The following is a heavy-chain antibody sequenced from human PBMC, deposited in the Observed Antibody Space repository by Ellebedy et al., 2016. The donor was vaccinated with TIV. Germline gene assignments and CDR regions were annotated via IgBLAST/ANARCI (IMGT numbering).Heavy chain of an antibody. Sequence: SETLSLTCASYGGSFSDYYWSWIRQPPGKGLEWIGEINHSGGTHDNPSLKSRVTVSIDTSKNQFSLNLSSVTAADTAVYYCARVRRGVLVEDTDALEIWGQGTMVTVSS. D-gene: IGHD3-10*01. J-gene: IGHJ3*02. V-gene: IGHV4-34*01. CDR3: ARVRRGVLVEDTDALEI. CDR1: GGSFSDYY. CDR2: INHSGGT.